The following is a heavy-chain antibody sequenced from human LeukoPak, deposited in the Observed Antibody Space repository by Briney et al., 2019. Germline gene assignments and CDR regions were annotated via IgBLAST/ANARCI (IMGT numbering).Heavy chain of an antibody. J-gene: IGHJ4*02. CDR3: AKDHYDFWSGYY. CDR1: GFTFSSYA. CDR2: ISGSGGST. V-gene: IGHV3-23*01. D-gene: IGHD3-3*01. Sequence: PGGSLRLSCAASGFTFSSYAMSWVRQAPGKGLEWVSAISGSGGSTYYADSVKGRFTISRDNSKSTLYLQMNSVRAEDTAVYYCAKDHYDFWSGYYWGQGTLVTVSS.